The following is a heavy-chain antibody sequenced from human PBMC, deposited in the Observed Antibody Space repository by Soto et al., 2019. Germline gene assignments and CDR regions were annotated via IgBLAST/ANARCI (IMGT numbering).Heavy chain of an antibody. V-gene: IGHV2-70*11. D-gene: IGHD5-18*01. CDR3: ARMSTPYSYGMLDY. J-gene: IGHJ4*02. CDR2: IDWDDDK. CDR1: GFSLSTSKMC. Sequence: GSGPTLVNPTQTLTLTCPFSGFSLSTSKMCVSWIRQPPGKALEWLARIDWDDDKYYSTSLKTRLTISKDTSKNQVVLTMTNMDPVDTATYYCARMSTPYSYGMLDYWGQGALVTVSS.